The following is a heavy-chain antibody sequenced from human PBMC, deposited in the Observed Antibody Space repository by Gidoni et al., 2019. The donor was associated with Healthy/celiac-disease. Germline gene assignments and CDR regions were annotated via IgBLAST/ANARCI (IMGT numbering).Heavy chain of an antibody. CDR3: ARGSPIVATIDYYYMDV. J-gene: IGHJ6*03. Sequence: QVQLVQSGAEVKKPGASVKVSCKASGYTFRNYGISWVRQAPGQGLEWMGWISAYNGNTNYAQKLQGRVTMTTDTSTSTAHMELRSLRSDDTAVYYCARGSPIVATIDYYYMDVWGKGTTVTVSS. V-gene: IGHV1-18*01. CDR1: GYTFRNYG. CDR2: ISAYNGNT. D-gene: IGHD5-12*01.